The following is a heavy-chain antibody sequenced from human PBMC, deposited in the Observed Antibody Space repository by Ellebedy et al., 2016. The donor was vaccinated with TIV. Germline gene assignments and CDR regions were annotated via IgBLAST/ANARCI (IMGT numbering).Heavy chain of an antibody. J-gene: IGHJ5*02. Sequence: ASVKVSCXASGYTFTSYGISWVRQAPGQGLEWMGWISAYNGNTNYAQKLQGRVTMTTDTSTSTAYMELRSLRSDDTAVYYCANLTPRGWWFDPWGQGTLVTVSS. CDR2: ISAYNGNT. V-gene: IGHV1-18*01. CDR1: GYTFTSYG. D-gene: IGHD3-10*01. CDR3: ANLTPRGWWFDP.